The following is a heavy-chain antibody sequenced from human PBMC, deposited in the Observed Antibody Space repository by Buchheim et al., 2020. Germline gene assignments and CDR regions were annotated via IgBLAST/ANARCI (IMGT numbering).Heavy chain of an antibody. D-gene: IGHD3-10*01. V-gene: IGHV3-33*01. CDR1: GFTFSRYV. Sequence: QVQLVESGGGVVQPGRSLRLSCAASGFTFSRYVMYWVRQAPGKGLEWVAVIWYDGSNKYYADSVKGRFTISRDNSKNTLYLQMNSLRAEDTAVYYCARVRFTDAFDIWGQGT. CDR3: ARVRFTDAFDI. CDR2: IWYDGSNK. J-gene: IGHJ3*02.